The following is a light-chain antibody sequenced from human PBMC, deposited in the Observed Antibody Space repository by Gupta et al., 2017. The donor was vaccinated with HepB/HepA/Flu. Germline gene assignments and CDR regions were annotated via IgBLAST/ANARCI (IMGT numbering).Light chain of an antibody. CDR1: QSVSSS. CDR2: GAS. V-gene: IGKV3-15*01. J-gene: IGKJ4*01. Sequence: EIVMTQSPATLSVSPGERATLSCRASQSVSSSLAWYQQKPGQAPRLLIYGASTRATGLPARFSGSGSGTDFTLTISSLQSEDFAVYYCQQDNTWPPLTFGGGTKVEIK. CDR3: QQDNTWPPLT.